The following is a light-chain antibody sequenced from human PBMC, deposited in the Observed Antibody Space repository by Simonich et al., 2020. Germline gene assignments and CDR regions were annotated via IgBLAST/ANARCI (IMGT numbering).Light chain of an antibody. V-gene: IGKV4-1*01. J-gene: IGKJ2*02. CDR2: WAS. CDR3: QQYYSTPRT. Sequence: DIVMTKSPDSLAVSLGERAPINCKSSQSVLYSSNNKNYLAWYQQKPGQPPKLLIYWASTRESGVPDRFSGSGSGTDFTLTISSLQAEDVAVYYCQQYYSTPRTFGQGTKLEIK. CDR1: QSVLYSSNNKNY.